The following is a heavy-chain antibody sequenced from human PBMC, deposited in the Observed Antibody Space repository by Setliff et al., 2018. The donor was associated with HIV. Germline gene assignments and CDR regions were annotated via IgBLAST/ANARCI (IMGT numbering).Heavy chain of an antibody. V-gene: IGHV4-31*03. J-gene: IGHJ6*03. CDR2: ICCSGST. Sequence: PSETLSLTCTVSGDSISSGSYYWSWIRQHPGKGLEWIGYICCSGSTFYNPSLQSRITISVDTSKNHFSLKLTSVSAADTAVYYCAGGLKAEYYYYYMDVWGKGTTVTVSS. CDR3: AGGLKAEYYYYYMDV. CDR1: GDSISSGSYY.